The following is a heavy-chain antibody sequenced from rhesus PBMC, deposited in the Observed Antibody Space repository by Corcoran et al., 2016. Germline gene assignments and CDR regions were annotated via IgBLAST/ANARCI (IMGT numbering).Heavy chain of an antibody. J-gene: IGHJ4*01. Sequence: QVQLQESGPGRRKPSETLSLTCTVSWGSSSGYYYGSWSGQPPGKGLEWIGGIYGNSASTYYNPSLKSRVTISKDTYKTQFSLKLSSVTAADTAVYYCARRSGSWKAAYDYWGQGVLVTVSS. D-gene: IGHD6-25*01. CDR2: IYGNSAST. V-gene: IGHV4-143*01. CDR1: WGSSSGYYY. CDR3: ARRSGSWKAAYDY.